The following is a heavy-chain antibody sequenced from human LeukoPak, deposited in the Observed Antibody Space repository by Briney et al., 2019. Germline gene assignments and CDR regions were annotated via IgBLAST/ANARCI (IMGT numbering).Heavy chain of an antibody. CDR3: ARDLYSSGWYLVGY. J-gene: IGHJ4*02. V-gene: IGHV1-2*02. CDR1: GYTFTSYG. Sequence: GASVKVSCKASGYTFTSYGISWVRQAPGQGLEWMGWINPNSGGTNYAQKFQGRVTMTRDTSISTAYMELSRLRSDDTAVYYCARDLYSSGWYLVGYWGQGTLVTVSS. D-gene: IGHD6-19*01. CDR2: INPNSGGT.